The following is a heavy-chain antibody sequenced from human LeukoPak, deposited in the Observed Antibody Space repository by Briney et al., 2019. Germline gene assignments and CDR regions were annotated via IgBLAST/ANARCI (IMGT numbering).Heavy chain of an antibody. D-gene: IGHD2-15*01. V-gene: IGHV1-18*01. CDR2: ISGYNGAT. J-gene: IGHJ4*02. Sequence: ASVKVSCKASGYAFTTYGISWVRQAPGQGLEWMGWISGYNGATEYAQKIQGRVTMTTDTSTSTAYMEVRSLRSDDTAVYYCARDQFLLGYCSGGRGCRRAYYFDYWGQGTLVTVSS. CDR3: ARDQFLLGYCSGGRGCRRAYYFDY. CDR1: GYAFTTYG.